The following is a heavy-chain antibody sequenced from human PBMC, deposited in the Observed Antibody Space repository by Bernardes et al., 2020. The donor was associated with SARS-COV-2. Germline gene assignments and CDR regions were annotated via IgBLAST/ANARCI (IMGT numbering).Heavy chain of an antibody. J-gene: IGHJ4*02. V-gene: IGHV3-23*01. Sequence: GGSLRLSCAASRFSFSNYAVSWVRRAPGKGLEWVSSISVGGGTTYYADSVKGRFSISRGDSMDTLYLQMNSLRVEDTAVYYCATVPVSGWFFDHWGQGTVVTVSS. CDR3: ATVPVSGWFFDH. CDR2: ISVGGGTT. CDR1: RFSFSNYA. D-gene: IGHD6-13*01.